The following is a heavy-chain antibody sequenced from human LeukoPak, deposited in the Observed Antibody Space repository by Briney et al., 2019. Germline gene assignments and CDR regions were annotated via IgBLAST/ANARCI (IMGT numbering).Heavy chain of an antibody. J-gene: IGHJ4*02. CDR1: GGSFSGYY. D-gene: IGHD6-13*01. Sequence: PSETLSLTCAVYGGSFSGYYWSWIRQPPGKGLEWIGEINHSGSTNYNPSLKSRVTISVDTSKNQFSLKLSSVTAADTAVYYCARAQYGSSWYDYWGQGTLVTVSS. CDR3: ARAQYGSSWYDY. CDR2: INHSGST. V-gene: IGHV4-34*01.